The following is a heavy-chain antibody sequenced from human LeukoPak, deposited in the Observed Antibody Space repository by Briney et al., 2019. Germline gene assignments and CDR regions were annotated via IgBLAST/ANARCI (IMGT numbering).Heavy chain of an antibody. Sequence: SETLSLTCTVSGGSISSGGYYWSWIRQHPGKGLEWIGYIYYSGSTYYNPSLKSRVTISVDTSKNQFSLKLSSVTAADTAVYYCARGEGASDSNDYYYYYMDVWGKGTTVTASS. CDR2: IYYSGST. V-gene: IGHV4-31*03. CDR1: GGSISSGGYY. D-gene: IGHD4-11*01. CDR3: ARGEGASDSNDYYYYYMDV. J-gene: IGHJ6*03.